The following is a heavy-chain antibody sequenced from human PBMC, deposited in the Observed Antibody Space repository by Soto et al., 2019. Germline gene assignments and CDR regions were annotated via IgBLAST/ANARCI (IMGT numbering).Heavy chain of an antibody. CDR3: ARKPGSQARGYGSGSVFWLDP. Sequence: ASVKVSCKASGYTFTSYGISWVRQAPGQGLEWMGWISAYNGNTNYAQKLQGRVTMTTDTSTSTAYMELRSLRSDDTAVYYCARKPGSQARGYGSGSVFWLDPWGQGTLVTVSS. D-gene: IGHD3-10*01. V-gene: IGHV1-18*04. J-gene: IGHJ5*02. CDR2: ISAYNGNT. CDR1: GYTFTSYG.